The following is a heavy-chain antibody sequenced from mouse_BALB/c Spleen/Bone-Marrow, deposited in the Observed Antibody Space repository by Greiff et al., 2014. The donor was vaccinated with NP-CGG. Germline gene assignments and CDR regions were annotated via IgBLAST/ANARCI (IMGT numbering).Heavy chain of an antibody. CDR1: GFSLTTYG. D-gene: IGHD1-2*01. J-gene: IGHJ4*01. CDR2: IWPDGST. Sequence: VQLVESGPGLVAPSQSLSITCTVSGFSLTTYGVHWVRQPPGKGLEWLGVIWPDGSTNYNSALMSRLSIRKDNSKSQVFLKMNSLQTDDTAMYYCAGITTATGAMDYWGQGTSVTVSS. V-gene: IGHV2-9*02. CDR3: AGITTATGAMDY.